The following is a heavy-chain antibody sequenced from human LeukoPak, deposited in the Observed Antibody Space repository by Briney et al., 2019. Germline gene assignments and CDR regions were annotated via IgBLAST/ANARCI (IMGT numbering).Heavy chain of an antibody. CDR1: GFTFSDYY. Sequence: GGSLRLSCAASGFTFSDYYMGWIRQAPGKGLEWVSYISSSGSTIYYADSVKGRFTISGDNAKNSLYLQMNSLRAEDTAVYYCASPWLFDFGVDDAFDIWGQGTMVTVSS. V-gene: IGHV3-11*04. CDR2: ISSSGSTI. D-gene: IGHD3-22*01. J-gene: IGHJ3*02. CDR3: ASPWLFDFGVDDAFDI.